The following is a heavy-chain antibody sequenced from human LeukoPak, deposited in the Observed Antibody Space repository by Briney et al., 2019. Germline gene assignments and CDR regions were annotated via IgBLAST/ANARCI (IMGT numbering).Heavy chain of an antibody. CDR3: ARVDPDSSSTLEVFDY. CDR1: GGSISGAY. CDR2: IFSSGNS. Sequence: SETLSLTCTVSGGSISGAYWSWLRQPAGKGLEWIVRIFSSGNSSYNPSLKSRVTISVDTSKNQFSLKLSSVTAADTAVYYCARVDPDSSSTLEVFDYWGQGTLVTASS. D-gene: IGHD6-6*01. V-gene: IGHV4-4*07. J-gene: IGHJ4*02.